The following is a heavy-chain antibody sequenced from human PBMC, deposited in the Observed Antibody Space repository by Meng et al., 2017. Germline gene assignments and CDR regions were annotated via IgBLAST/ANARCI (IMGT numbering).Heavy chain of an antibody. D-gene: IGHD6-19*01. V-gene: IGHV4-4*02. CDR2: IYHSGST. J-gene: IGHJ4*02. CDR1: GGPISRSHW. CDR3: VRDRGAVAGTNFDY. Sequence: VTLREPGLRMVKPSGNQSRTGGDLGGPISRSHWWRWVRQPPGKGLEWIGEIYHSGSTNYNPSLKSRVAISVDKSKNQFSLKLSSVTAADTAVYYCVRDRGAVAGTNFDYWGQGTLVTVSS.